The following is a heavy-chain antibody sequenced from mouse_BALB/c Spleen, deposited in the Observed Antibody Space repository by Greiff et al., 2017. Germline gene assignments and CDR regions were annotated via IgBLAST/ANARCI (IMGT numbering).Heavy chain of an antibody. CDR1: GFAFSSYD. CDR3: ARRLGSSYFDY. CDR2: ISSGGGST. J-gene: IGHJ2*01. Sequence: EVQRVESGGGLVQPGGSRKLSCAASGFAFSSYDMSWVRQTPEKRLEWVAYISSGGGSTYYPDTVKGRFTISRDNAKNTLYLQMSSLKSEDTAMYYCARRLGSSYFDYWGQGTTLTVSS. D-gene: IGHD1-1*01. V-gene: IGHV5-12-1*01.